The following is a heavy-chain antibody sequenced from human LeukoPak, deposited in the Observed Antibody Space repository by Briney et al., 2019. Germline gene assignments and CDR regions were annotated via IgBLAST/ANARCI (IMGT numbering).Heavy chain of an antibody. V-gene: IGHV3-23*01. J-gene: IGHJ4*02. CDR2: ISDSGAYT. CDR1: GFIFNNYI. D-gene: IGHD6-13*01. CDR3: AKSQQQLLQPPGG. Sequence: PGGSLRLSRAVSGFIFNNYIMNWVRQAPGKGLEWVSGISDSGAYTYYADSVKGRFTISRDNSKNTLYLQMNSLRAEDTAVYYCAKSQQQLLQPPGGWGQGTLVTVSS.